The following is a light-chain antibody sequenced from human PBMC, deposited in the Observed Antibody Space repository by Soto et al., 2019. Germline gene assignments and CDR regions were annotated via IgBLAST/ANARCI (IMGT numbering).Light chain of an antibody. J-gene: IGKJ1*01. CDR3: QQYNSFSWT. Sequence: DIQMTQSPYTLSAHGGDIVNISCRASQSVNSWLAWYQQKPGKDPKLLIYKASTLESGVPSRFGGSGSGTEFTLTITSLQPEGFATYYCQQYNSFSWTFGQGTKV. CDR1: QSVNSW. V-gene: IGKV1-5*03. CDR2: KAS.